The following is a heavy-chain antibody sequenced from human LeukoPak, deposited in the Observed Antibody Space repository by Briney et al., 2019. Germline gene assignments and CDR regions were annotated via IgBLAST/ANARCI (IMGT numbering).Heavy chain of an antibody. CDR2: IYHSGST. CDR1: GYSLSSGYY. Sequence: PSETLSLTCTVSGYSLSSGYYWGWIRQPPGKGLEWIGSIYHSGSTYYNPSLKSRVTISVDTSKNQFSLKLSSVTAADTAVCYCARAQLELIAFDIWGQGTMVTVSS. D-gene: IGHD1-7*01. CDR3: ARAQLELIAFDI. V-gene: IGHV4-38-2*02. J-gene: IGHJ3*02.